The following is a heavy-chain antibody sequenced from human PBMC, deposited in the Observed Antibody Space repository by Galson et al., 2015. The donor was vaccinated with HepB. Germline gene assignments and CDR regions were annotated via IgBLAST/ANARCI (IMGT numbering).Heavy chain of an antibody. D-gene: IGHD6-13*01. J-gene: IGHJ5*02. CDR2: ISAYNGNT. Sequence: SVKVSCKASGYTFTSYGISWVRQAPGQGLEWMGWISAYNGNTNYAQKLQGRVTMTTDTSTSTAYMELRSLRSDDTAVYYCATLGDSSSWNNWFDPWGQGTLVTVSS. CDR1: GYTFTSYG. CDR3: ATLGDSSSWNNWFDP. V-gene: IGHV1-18*04.